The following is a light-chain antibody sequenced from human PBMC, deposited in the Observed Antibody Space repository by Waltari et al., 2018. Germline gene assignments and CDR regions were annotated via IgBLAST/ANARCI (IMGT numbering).Light chain of an antibody. V-gene: IGLV3-21*04. CDR2: FDS. CDR1: NIGTKS. Sequence: SYVLSQPPSVSVAPGETARITCEENNIGTKSEHWYKQRPGQAPELVPYFDSDRPSGIPERFSGLNAGDTAILTISRVEAGDEADYYCQVWDSSSDHRVFGGGTKVTVL. J-gene: IGLJ3*02. CDR3: QVWDSSSDHRV.